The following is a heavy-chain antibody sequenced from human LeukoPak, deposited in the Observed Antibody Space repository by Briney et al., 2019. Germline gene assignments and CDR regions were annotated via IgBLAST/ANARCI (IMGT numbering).Heavy chain of an antibody. V-gene: IGHV3-23*01. CDR2: ISIGGDYT. CDR3: AKLHSATITPDFDN. CDR1: GFTFSGYA. D-gene: IGHD1-14*01. J-gene: IGHJ4*02. Sequence: GGSLRLSCAASGFTFSGYAMSWVRQAPGKGLEWVSGISIGGDYTYYADSVQGRFTISRDNSKNTLFLQMSNLRAEDTAKYYCAKLHSATITPDFDNWGQGSLVIVSS.